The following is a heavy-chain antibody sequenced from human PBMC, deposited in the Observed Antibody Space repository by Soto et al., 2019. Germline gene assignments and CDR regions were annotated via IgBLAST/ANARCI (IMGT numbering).Heavy chain of an antibody. V-gene: IGHV5-51*01. Sequence: PGESLKISCKGSGYSFTSYWIGWVRQMPGKGLEWMGIIYPGDSDTRYSPSFQGQVTISADKSISTAYLQWSSLKASDTAMYYCAREGGFYGPLHYHYGMYVWGQGTTVPVSS. D-gene: IGHD4-17*01. CDR1: GYSFTSYW. CDR3: AREGGFYGPLHYHYGMYV. J-gene: IGHJ6*02. CDR2: IYPGDSDT.